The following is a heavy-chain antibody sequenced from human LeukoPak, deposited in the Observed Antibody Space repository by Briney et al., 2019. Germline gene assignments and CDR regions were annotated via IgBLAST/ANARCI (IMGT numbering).Heavy chain of an antibody. J-gene: IGHJ4*02. CDR1: GFTFSSYG. CDR3: ASLGLSLPPLDY. CDR2: IRYDGSNK. D-gene: IGHD3-16*02. V-gene: IGHV3-30*02. Sequence: GGSLRLSCAASGFTFSSYGMHWVRQAPGKGLEWVAFIRYDGSNKYYADSVKGRFTISRDNSKNTLYLQMNSLRAEDTAVYYCASLGLSLPPLDYWGQGTLVTVSS.